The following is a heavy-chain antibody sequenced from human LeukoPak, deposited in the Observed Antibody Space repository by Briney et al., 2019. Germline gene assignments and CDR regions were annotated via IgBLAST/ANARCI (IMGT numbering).Heavy chain of an antibody. Sequence: PSETLSLTCTVSGGSISSYYWSWIRQPPGKGLEWIGYIYYSGSTNYNPSLKSRVTISVDTSKNQFSLKLSSVTAADTAVYHCARGPEQGAPYYYYYMDVWGKGTTVTVSS. CDR1: GGSISSYY. D-gene: IGHD1-14*01. V-gene: IGHV4-59*01. CDR3: ARGPEQGAPYYYYYMDV. CDR2: IYYSGST. J-gene: IGHJ6*03.